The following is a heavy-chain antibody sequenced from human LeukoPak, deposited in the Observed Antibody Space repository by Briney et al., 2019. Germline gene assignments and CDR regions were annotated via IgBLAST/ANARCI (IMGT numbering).Heavy chain of an antibody. D-gene: IGHD3-22*01. J-gene: IGHJ4*02. Sequence: SETLSLTCTVSGGSISSSSYYWGWIRQPPGKGLEWIGSIYYSGSTYYNPSLKSRVTTSVDTSKNQFSLKLSSVTAADTAVYYCARRNYYDSSGYYRGFDYWGQGTLVTVSS. CDR3: ARRNYYDSSGYYRGFDY. CDR2: IYYSGST. V-gene: IGHV4-39*01. CDR1: GGSISSSSYY.